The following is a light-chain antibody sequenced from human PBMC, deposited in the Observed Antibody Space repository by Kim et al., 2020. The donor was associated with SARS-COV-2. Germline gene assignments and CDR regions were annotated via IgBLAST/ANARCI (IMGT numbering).Light chain of an antibody. CDR3: QQYNNWPPWT. CDR2: GAS. J-gene: IGKJ2*02. V-gene: IGKV3-15*01. Sequence: EIVMTQSPATLSVSPGERATLSCRASQSVSSNLAWYQQKPGQAPRLVIYGASTRTTGIPARFSGSGSGTEFTLTISSLHSEDVALYYCQQYNNWPPWTFGQGTKLEI. CDR1: QSVSSN.